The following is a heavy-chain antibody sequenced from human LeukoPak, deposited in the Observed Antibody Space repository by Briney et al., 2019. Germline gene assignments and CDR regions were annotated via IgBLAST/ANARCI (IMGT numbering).Heavy chain of an antibody. CDR2: ISWNSGSI. CDR3: AKENTLYGMDV. Sequence: GGSLRLSCAASGSTFDDYAMHWVRQAPGKGLEWVSGISWNSGSIGYADSVKGRFTISRDNAKNSLYLQMNSLRAEDTALYYCAKENTLYGMDVWGQGTTVTVSS. J-gene: IGHJ6*02. V-gene: IGHV3-9*01. CDR1: GSTFDDYA.